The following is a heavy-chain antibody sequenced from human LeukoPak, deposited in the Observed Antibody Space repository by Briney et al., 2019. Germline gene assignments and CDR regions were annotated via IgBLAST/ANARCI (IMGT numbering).Heavy chain of an antibody. CDR3: ARSQIHRARQILLWFGELFRYYYYYMDV. Sequence: SETLSLTCTVSGGSISSYYWSWIRQPAGKGLEWIGRIYTSGSTNYNPSLKSRVTMSVDTSKNQFSLKLSSVTAADTAVYYCARSQIHRARQILLWFGELFRYYYYYMDVWGKGTTVTISS. D-gene: IGHD3-10*01. V-gene: IGHV4-4*07. J-gene: IGHJ6*03. CDR2: IYTSGST. CDR1: GGSISSYY.